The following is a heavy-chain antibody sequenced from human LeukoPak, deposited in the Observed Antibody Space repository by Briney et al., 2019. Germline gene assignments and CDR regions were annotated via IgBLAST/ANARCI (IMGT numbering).Heavy chain of an antibody. Sequence: QSGGSLRLSCAASGFTVSAYAMAWVRQAPGKGLEWVSTIYDDNTYYADSVKGRFTISRDNSKNTLYLQMNSLRAEDTAVYYCANTWIQLWLHDYWGQGTLVTVSS. D-gene: IGHD5-18*01. CDR2: IYDDNT. V-gene: IGHV3-23*01. CDR3: ANTWIQLWLHDY. CDR1: GFTVSAYA. J-gene: IGHJ4*02.